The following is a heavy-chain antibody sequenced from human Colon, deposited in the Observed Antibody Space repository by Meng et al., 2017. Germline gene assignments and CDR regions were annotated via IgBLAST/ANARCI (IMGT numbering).Heavy chain of an antibody. J-gene: IGHJ4*02. CDR2: ISNNGGST. CDR3: ANGYSPDY. Sequence: VQLVESGGGLVQPGGSLMVLCAASGFIFSDHYMDWVRQAPGKGLELVSTISNNGGSTYYADSVKGRFAISRDNSKNTLYLQMNSLRAEDTAVYYCANGYSPDYWGQGTLFTVSS. V-gene: IGHV3-23*04. CDR1: GFIFSDHY. D-gene: IGHD5-18*01.